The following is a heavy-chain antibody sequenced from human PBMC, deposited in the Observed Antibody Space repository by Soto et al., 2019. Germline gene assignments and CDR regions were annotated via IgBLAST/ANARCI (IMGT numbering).Heavy chain of an antibody. V-gene: IGHV6-1*01. CDR3: ARGNALDV. CDR1: GDSVSSDITS. CDR2: TYYRSKWFH. J-gene: IGHJ3*01. D-gene: IGHD3-10*01. Sequence: QGQLQQSGPGLVKPSQTLSLTCAISGDSVSSDITSWNWIRLSPSRGLEWLGRTYYRSKWFHDYAASGKSRITINPETSKNQFSLELNSMTPEDTAVYYCARGNALDVWGQGTVVTVSS.